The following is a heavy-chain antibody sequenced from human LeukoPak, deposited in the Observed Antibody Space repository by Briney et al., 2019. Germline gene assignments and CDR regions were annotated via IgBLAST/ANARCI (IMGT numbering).Heavy chain of an antibody. CDR3: ARDYYGSGSCDY. CDR2: ISSSSSYI. V-gene: IGHV3-21*01. J-gene: IGHJ4*02. D-gene: IGHD3-10*01. Sequence: GGSLRLSCAASGFSFSNYGMHWVRQAPGKGLEWVSSISSSSSYIYYADSVKDRFTISRDNAKNSLYLQMNSLRAEDTAVYYCARDYYGSGSCDYWGQGTLVTVSS. CDR1: GFSFSNYG.